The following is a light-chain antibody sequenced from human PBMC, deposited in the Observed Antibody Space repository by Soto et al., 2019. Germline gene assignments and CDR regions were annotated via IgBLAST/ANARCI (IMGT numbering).Light chain of an antibody. Sequence: DIQMTQSPSSLSPSVGDRVTITCRASRSISSWLAWYQQKPGKAPKLLIYDASTLQSGVPPRFSGSGSGTEFTLTIRSLQPDDIATYYCQQYSSYSAWTFGEGTKVDIK. CDR2: DAS. CDR1: RSISSW. CDR3: QQYSSYSAWT. J-gene: IGKJ1*01. V-gene: IGKV1-5*01.